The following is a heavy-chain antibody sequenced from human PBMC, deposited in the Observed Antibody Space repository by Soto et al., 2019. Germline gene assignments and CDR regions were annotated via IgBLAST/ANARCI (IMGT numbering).Heavy chain of an antibody. J-gene: IGHJ4*02. D-gene: IGHD3-16*01. V-gene: IGHV5-51*01. CDR2: IYPDDSDT. Sequence: GESLKISCQGYGSSFTVYWIAWVRQMPGKGLEWMGIIYPDDSDTRYSPSFQGQVTNSADKSNAAAYLQWNSLKSSDTAMYYCARRASGLGRGSLDSWGQGTLVTVSS. CDR3: ARRASGLGRGSLDS. CDR1: GSSFTVYW.